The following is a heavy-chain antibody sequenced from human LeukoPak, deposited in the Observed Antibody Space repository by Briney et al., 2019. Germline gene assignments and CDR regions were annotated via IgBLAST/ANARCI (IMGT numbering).Heavy chain of an antibody. CDR3: TRDAGTYNWLDP. J-gene: IGHJ5*02. CDR2: IDKKTKNYET. D-gene: IGHD1-26*01. Sequence: GGSLRLSCAASGFTFSDCSVHWVRQASGKGLEWVGLIDKKTKNYETAYAASVRGRFTISRDDSQNTAYLQMYSLETEDTALYYCTRDAGTYNWLDPWGQGTLVTVSS. V-gene: IGHV3-73*01. CDR1: GFTFSDCS.